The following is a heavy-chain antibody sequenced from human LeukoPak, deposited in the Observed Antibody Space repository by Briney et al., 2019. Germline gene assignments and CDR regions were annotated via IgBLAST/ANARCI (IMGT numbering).Heavy chain of an antibody. CDR3: ARLKITGTTSEYYYYYMDV. CDR2: IDHSGST. V-gene: IGHV4-38-2*02. J-gene: IGHJ6*03. CDR1: GYSISSGYY. D-gene: IGHD1-20*01. Sequence: SETLSLTCTVSGYSISSGYYWGWIRQPPGKGLEWTGSIDHSGSTYYNPSLKSRITISVDTSKNQFSLKLSSVTAADTAVYYCARLKITGTTSEYYYYYMDVWGKGTTVTVSS.